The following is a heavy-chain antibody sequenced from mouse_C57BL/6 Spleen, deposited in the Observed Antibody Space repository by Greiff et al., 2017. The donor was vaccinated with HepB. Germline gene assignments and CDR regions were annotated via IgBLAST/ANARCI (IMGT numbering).Heavy chain of an antibody. Sequence: EVQVVESGGGLVKPGGSLKLSCAASGFTFSSYAMSWVRQTPEKRLEWVAPISDGGSYTYYPDNVKGRFTISRYNAKNNLYLQMSHLKSEDTAMYYCAREDYDYIRYYVDYWGQGTTLTVSS. V-gene: IGHV5-4*01. CDR1: GFTFSSYA. CDR2: ISDGGSYT. J-gene: IGHJ2*01. CDR3: AREDYDYIRYYVDY. D-gene: IGHD2-4*01.